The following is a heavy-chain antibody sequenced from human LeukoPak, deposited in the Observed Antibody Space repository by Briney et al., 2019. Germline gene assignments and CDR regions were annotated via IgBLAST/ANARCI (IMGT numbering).Heavy chain of an antibody. CDR1: GCTFSTYN. D-gene: IGHD1-1*01. Sequence: PGRSLRLSCAASGCTFSTYNMNWVRQAPGKGLEWGSYISSSTRTIYDADSVKGRFTISRDNAKNSLYLQMNSLRDEATAVYYCARRTTGTTDFDHWGQGSRVTVSS. CDR3: ARRTTGTTDFDH. V-gene: IGHV3-48*02. CDR2: ISSSTRTI. J-gene: IGHJ4*02.